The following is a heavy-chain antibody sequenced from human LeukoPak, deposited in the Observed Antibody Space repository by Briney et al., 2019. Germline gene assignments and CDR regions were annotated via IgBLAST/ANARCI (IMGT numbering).Heavy chain of an antibody. CDR3: AAERDSLPSNRDV. V-gene: IGHV4-61*02. Sequence: SETLSLTCTVSGVSISSGGYYWRWIRPPAGKGLEWIGRVYTSGNTNYSPSLQSRVTISVDTSKNQFSLKLPSVTVADTAVYYCAAERDSLPSNRDVWGEGTPGTVSS. D-gene: IGHD3/OR15-3a*01. CDR1: GVSISSGGYY. J-gene: IGHJ6*04. CDR2: VYTSGNT.